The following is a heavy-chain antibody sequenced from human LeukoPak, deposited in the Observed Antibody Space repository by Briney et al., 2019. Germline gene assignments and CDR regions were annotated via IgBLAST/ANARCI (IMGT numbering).Heavy chain of an antibody. CDR3: ARVSPGTDNYGLDV. CDR2: IIQDGGEE. V-gene: IGHV3-7*01. D-gene: IGHD1-14*01. Sequence: GGSPRLSCGASGFTFRKYWMTWVRQAPGKGLEWVANIIQDGGEEYYLESVRGRFTISRDNARDSLYLQMNSLTVADTAVYYCARVSPGTDNYGLDVWGQGTTVTVSS. J-gene: IGHJ6*02. CDR1: GFTFRKYW.